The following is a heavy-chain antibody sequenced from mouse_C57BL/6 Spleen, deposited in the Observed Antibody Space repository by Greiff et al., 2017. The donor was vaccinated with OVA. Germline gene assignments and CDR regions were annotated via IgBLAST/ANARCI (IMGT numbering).Heavy chain of an antibody. Sequence: VQLRQPGAELVMPGASVKLSCKASGYTFTSYWMHWVKQRPGQGLEWIGEIDPSDSYTNYHQKFKGKSTLTVDKSSRTAYMQLSSLTSEDSAVYYCARNYGSSPYYYAMDYWGQGTSVTVSS. CDR3: ARNYGSSPYYYAMDY. D-gene: IGHD1-1*01. CDR2: IDPSDSYT. V-gene: IGHV1-69*01. CDR1: GYTFTSYW. J-gene: IGHJ4*01.